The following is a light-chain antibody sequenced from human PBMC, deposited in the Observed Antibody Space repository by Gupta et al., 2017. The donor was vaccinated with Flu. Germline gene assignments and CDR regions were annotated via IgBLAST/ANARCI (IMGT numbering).Light chain of an antibody. CDR2: DDR. CDR1: KTGRKG. J-gene: IGLJ3*02. CDR3: QVGDSRIDHRWV. V-gene: IGLV3-21*02. Sequence: RARLTCGRNKTGRKGVNRYQGKRSQEQEPVVYDDRNRPRGTPGRFSGSNAGNTAPLTISRVEDGDEGNYYCQVGDSRIDHRWVFGGGTKLTVL.